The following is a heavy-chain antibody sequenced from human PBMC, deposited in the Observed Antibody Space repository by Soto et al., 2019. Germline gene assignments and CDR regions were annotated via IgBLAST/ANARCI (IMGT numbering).Heavy chain of an antibody. Sequence: EVQLVESGGGLVQPGGSLTLSCAVSGFTLSENYVDWVRQAPGKGLEWVGRTRNKANSYNTEYAASVKGRFTISIDDSKAPVELQVNSLNTVDAAVYYCARVLEAGYYFYGMDVWGPGTTGTVSS. D-gene: IGHD3-3*01. CDR3: ARVLEAGYYFYGMDV. J-gene: IGHJ6*02. V-gene: IGHV3-72*01. CDR2: TRNKANSYNT. CDR1: GFTLSENY.